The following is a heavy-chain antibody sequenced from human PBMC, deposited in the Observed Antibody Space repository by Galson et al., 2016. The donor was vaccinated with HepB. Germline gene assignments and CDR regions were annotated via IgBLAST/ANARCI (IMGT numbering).Heavy chain of an antibody. V-gene: IGHV3-7*04. CDR1: GFTFSTYW. D-gene: IGHD3-10*01. CDR3: ARAPYGSGNPYYFGY. J-gene: IGHJ4*02. Sequence: SLRLSCAASGFTFSTYWMSWVRQAPGKGLEWVANINQDGSEKYYVDSVKGRFTISRDNAKNSLYLQMNSLRAEATAVYYCARAPYGSGNPYYFGYWGQGTLVTVSS. CDR2: INQDGSEK.